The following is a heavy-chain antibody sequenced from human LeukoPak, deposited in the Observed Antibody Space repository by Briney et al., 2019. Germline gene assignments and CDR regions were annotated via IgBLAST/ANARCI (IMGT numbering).Heavy chain of an antibody. J-gene: IGHJ4*02. CDR1: GFTFSSYA. CDR3: ASSMEGATDY. Sequence: GGSLRLSCAASGFTFSSYAMNWVRQAPGKGLEWVSGISGSGVSTHYADSVKGRFTISRDNAKNTLYLQMNSLRAEDTAVYYCASSMEGATDYWGQGTLVTVSS. D-gene: IGHD2/OR15-2a*01. V-gene: IGHV3-23*01. CDR2: ISGSGVST.